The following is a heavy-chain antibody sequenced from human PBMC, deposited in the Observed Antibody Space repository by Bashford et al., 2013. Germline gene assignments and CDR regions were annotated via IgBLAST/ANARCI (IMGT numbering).Heavy chain of an antibody. CDR2: ISAYNGNT. CDR3: TRVRSSSPYFDY. J-gene: IGHJ4*02. CDR1: GYTFTSYG. V-gene: IGHV1-18*01. D-gene: IGHD6-6*01. Sequence: ASVKVSCKASGYTFTSYGISWVRQAPGQGLEWMGWISAYNGNTNYAQKLQGRVTMTTDTSKSIAYLQMNSLKTEDTAVYYCTRVRSSSPYFDYWGQGTLVTVSS.